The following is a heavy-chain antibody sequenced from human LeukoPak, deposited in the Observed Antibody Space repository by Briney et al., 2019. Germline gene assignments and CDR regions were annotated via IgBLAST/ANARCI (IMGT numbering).Heavy chain of an antibody. Sequence: PGRSLRLSCTASGFTFGDYAMSWVRQAPGKGLEWVGFIRSKAYGGTTEYAASVKGRFTISRDDSKSIAYLQMNSLKTEDTAVYYCTRDKGSSGSYYVGSYFDYWGQGTLVTVSS. D-gene: IGHD1-26*01. CDR2: IRSKAYGGTT. CDR3: TRDKGSSGSYYVGSYFDY. CDR1: GFTFGDYA. V-gene: IGHV3-49*04. J-gene: IGHJ4*02.